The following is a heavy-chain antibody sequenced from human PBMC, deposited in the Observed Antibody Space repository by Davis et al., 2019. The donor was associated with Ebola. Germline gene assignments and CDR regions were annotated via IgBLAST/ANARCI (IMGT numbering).Heavy chain of an antibody. V-gene: IGHV3-73*01. CDR2: IRSKANSYAT. J-gene: IGHJ5*02. Sequence: GESLKISCAASGFTFSGSAMHWVRQASGKGLEWVGRIRSKANSYATAYAASVKGRFTISRDDSKNTAYLQMNSLKTEDTAVYYCARDKVITVTTNVDWFDPWGQGTLVTVSS. D-gene: IGHD4-11*01. CDR1: GFTFSGSA. CDR3: ARDKVITVTTNVDWFDP.